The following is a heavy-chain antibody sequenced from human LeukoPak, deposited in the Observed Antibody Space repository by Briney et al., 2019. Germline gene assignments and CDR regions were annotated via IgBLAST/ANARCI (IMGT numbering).Heavy chain of an antibody. CDR2: ISAYSGNT. CDR1: GYTFSRYG. V-gene: IGHV1-18*01. J-gene: IGHJ4*02. CDR3: ARDDPLVVVAARLDY. D-gene: IGHD2-15*01. Sequence: ASVKVSCKASGYTFSRYGISWVRQAPGQGLEWMGWISAYSGNTNYAQRLQGRVTMTTDTSTSTAYMELRSLRSDDTAVYYCARDDPLVVVAARLDYWGQGTLVTVSS.